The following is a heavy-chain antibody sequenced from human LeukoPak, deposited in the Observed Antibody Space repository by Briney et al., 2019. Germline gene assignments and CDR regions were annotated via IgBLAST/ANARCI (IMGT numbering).Heavy chain of an antibody. CDR1: GYSISSGYY. Sequence: SETLSLTCTVSGYSISSGYYWGWIRQPPGKGLEWIGSIYYSGSPYYNPSLKSRVTISVDTSKNQFSLKLSSVTAADTAVYYCARTGIAAATSYAFDIWGQGTMVTVSS. D-gene: IGHD6-13*01. V-gene: IGHV4-38-2*02. CDR3: ARTGIAAATSYAFDI. CDR2: IYYSGSP. J-gene: IGHJ3*02.